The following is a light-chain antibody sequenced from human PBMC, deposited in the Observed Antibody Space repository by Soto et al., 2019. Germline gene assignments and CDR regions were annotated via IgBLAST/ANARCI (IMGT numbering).Light chain of an antibody. CDR3: MQRTHWPRIT. V-gene: IGKV2D-30*01. CDR2: KVS. Sequence: DVVMTQSPLSLPVTLGQPASISCSSSQSLVYSDGNIYLNLFQQSPGQSPRRLIYKVSNWDYGVPDRFSGSGSGTDFTLKISRVEAGDDCMQRTHWPRITFGGGTTVEIK. J-gene: IGKJ4*01. CDR1: QSLVYSDGNIY.